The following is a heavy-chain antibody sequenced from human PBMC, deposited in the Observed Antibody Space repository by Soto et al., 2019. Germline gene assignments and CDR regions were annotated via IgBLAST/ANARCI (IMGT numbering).Heavy chain of an antibody. CDR3: GTGDAFDS. V-gene: IGHV3-15*01. CDR1: GFIFRNAW. J-gene: IGHJ3*02. CDR2: IKSKSADGTI. Sequence: GGSLRLSCAASGFIFRNAWMSWVRQTPGKGLEWVGRIKSKSADGTIDYAPSVKGRFIIVRDDSQNTLYLQMDSLRAEDTAVYYCGTGDAFDSWGQGTMVTVSS. D-gene: IGHD7-27*01.